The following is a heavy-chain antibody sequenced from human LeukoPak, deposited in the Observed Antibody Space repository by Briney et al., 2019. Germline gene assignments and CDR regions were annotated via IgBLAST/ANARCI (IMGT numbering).Heavy chain of an antibody. Sequence: PGGSLRLSCAASGFTFSSYSMNWVRQAPGKGLEWVSYINSSSSTIYYADSVKGRFTISRDNAKNSLYLQMNSLRAEDTAVYYCASTPSTGGSYLFHFDYWGQGTLVTVSS. CDR1: GFTFSSYS. D-gene: IGHD1-26*01. J-gene: IGHJ4*02. CDR3: ASTPSTGGSYLFHFDY. CDR2: INSSSSTI. V-gene: IGHV3-48*01.